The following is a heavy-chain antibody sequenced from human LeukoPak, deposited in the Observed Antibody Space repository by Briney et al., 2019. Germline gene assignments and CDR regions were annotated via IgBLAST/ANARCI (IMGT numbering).Heavy chain of an antibody. CDR1: GGSFSGYY. D-gene: IGHD6-13*01. CDR2: INHSGST. CDR3: ARSSVARAAAKLSRHKTGHWFDP. Sequence: SETLSLTCAVYGGSFSGYYWSWIRQPPGKGLEWIGEINHSGSTNYNPSLKSRVTISVDTSKNQFYLKLSSVNDADTAVYYCARSSVARAAAKLSRHKTGHWFDPWGQGTLVTVSS. J-gene: IGHJ5*02. V-gene: IGHV4-34*01.